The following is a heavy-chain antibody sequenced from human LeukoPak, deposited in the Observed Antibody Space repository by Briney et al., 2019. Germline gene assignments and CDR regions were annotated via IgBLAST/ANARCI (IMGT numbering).Heavy chain of an antibody. CDR3: ARGRKLDTYYYYYYIDV. CDR1: AYTFTIYD. V-gene: IGHV1-8*01. J-gene: IGHJ6*03. Sequence: GASVKLSCKSSAYTFTIYDINWVRQATGQGLEWMWWTNPNSGNTGYAQKLQGRVTMTRNPSISTAYMELSSLRSEDTAVYYCARGRKLDTYYYYYYIDVWGKGTTVTVSS. CDR2: TNPNSGNT. D-gene: IGHD6-6*01.